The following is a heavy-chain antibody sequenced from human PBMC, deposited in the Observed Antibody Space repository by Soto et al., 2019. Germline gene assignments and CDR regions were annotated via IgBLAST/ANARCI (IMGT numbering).Heavy chain of an antibody. Sequence: PGGSLRLSCAASGFTFSSYSMSWVRKAPGKGLEWVSAISGSGGSTYYADSVKGRFTISRDNSKNTLYLQMNSLRAEDTAVYYCAKANLYSGYDTSFDYWGQGTLVTVSS. CDR1: GFTFSSYS. CDR3: AKANLYSGYDTSFDY. D-gene: IGHD5-12*01. V-gene: IGHV3-23*01. CDR2: ISGSGGST. J-gene: IGHJ4*02.